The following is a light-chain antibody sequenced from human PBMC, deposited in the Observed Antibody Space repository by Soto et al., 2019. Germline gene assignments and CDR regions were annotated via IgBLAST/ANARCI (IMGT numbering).Light chain of an antibody. V-gene: IGKV1-27*01. CDR1: QGIENH. CDR2: AAS. J-gene: IGKJ1*01. Sequence: DIQMTQSPSSLSAFVGDRVIITCRASQGIENHLAWYQQKPGKFPKLLIYAASTLQSGAPSRFSGSGFGTDFTLTITSLQAEDVATYYCQKYNGAPKTFGQGTKVEVK. CDR3: QKYNGAPKT.